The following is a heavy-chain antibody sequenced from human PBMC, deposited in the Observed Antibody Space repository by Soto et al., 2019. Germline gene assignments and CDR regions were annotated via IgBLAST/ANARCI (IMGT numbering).Heavy chain of an antibody. J-gene: IGHJ4*02. CDR1: GFTVSSNY. Sequence: PGGSLRLSCAASGFTVSSNYMSCVRQAPGKGLEWVSVIYSGGSTYYADSVKGRFTISRDNSKNTLYLQMNSLRAEETAVYYCAREDYYDSSGYYGYWGQGTLVTVSS. CDR2: IYSGGST. CDR3: AREDYYDSSGYYGY. D-gene: IGHD3-22*01. V-gene: IGHV3-53*01.